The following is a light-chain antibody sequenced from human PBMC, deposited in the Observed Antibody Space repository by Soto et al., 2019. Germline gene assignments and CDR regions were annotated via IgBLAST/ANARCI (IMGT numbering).Light chain of an antibody. V-gene: IGLV2-14*01. Sequence: QSALTQPASVSGSPGQSITISCTGTSSDVGGYDFVSWYQQHPGIAPKLMIYEVSNRPSGVSNRFSGSKSGNTASLTISGLQGEDEADYHCRAYTSSNSRVFGGGTKLTVL. CDR2: EVS. CDR1: SSDVGGYDF. CDR3: RAYTSSNSRV. J-gene: IGLJ3*02.